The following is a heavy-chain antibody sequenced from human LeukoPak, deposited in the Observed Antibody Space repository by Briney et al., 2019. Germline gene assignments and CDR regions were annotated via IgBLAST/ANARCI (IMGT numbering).Heavy chain of an antibody. Sequence: GASVKVSCKASGYTFTSYGILWVRQAPGQGLEWMGWISTYNGNTDYAQKIQGRVTMTTDTSTSTAYMELRSLRSDDTAVYYCARDLPHSSSWESIDYWGQGTLVTVSS. CDR2: ISTYNGNT. D-gene: IGHD6-13*01. CDR1: GYTFTSYG. CDR3: ARDLPHSSSWESIDY. J-gene: IGHJ4*02. V-gene: IGHV1-18*01.